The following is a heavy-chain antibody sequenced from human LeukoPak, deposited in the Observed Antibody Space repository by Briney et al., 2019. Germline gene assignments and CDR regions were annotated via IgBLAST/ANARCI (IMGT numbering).Heavy chain of an antibody. V-gene: IGHV3-7*01. D-gene: IGHD5-12*01. J-gene: IGHJ6*03. Sequence: PGGSLRLSCAASGFTFSNYWMSWVRQAPGKGLEWVANIKQDGSEKYYVDSVKGRFTISRDSAKNSLYLQMNSLRAEDTAVYYCARDKRGYDFPTHYYYYMDVWGKGTTVTISS. CDR2: IKQDGSEK. CDR3: ARDKRGYDFPTHYYYYMDV. CDR1: GFTFSNYW.